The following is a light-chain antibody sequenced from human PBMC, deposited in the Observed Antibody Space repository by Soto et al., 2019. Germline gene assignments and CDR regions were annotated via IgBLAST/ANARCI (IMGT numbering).Light chain of an antibody. J-gene: IGLJ1*01. CDR3: CSYATRLTYV. Sequence: QSALTQPASVSGSPGQSITISCTGTSSDVGSVNLVSWYQQHPGQAPKLMIYEGEKRPSGVSNRFSGSKSGNTASLTVSGLQAEDEADYYCCSYATRLTYVFGTGTKLTVL. V-gene: IGLV2-23*01. CDR2: EGE. CDR1: SSDVGSVNL.